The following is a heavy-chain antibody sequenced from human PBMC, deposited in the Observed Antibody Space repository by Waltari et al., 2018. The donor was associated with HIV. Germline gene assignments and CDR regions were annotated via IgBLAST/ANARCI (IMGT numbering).Heavy chain of an antibody. Sequence: QVQLVQSGAEVKKPGASVKVSCKASGYSFTSYDINWVRQATGQGLEWMGWMTPRSGNTCSAQKFQGRVTMGMNTSVSTVYMELSTLTSDDTAIYFCARGGSTHTHFAYWGQGTLVTVSS. J-gene: IGHJ4*02. CDR3: ARGGSTHTHFAY. CDR1: GYSFTSYD. V-gene: IGHV1-8*01. CDR2: MTPRSGNT. D-gene: IGHD1-26*01.